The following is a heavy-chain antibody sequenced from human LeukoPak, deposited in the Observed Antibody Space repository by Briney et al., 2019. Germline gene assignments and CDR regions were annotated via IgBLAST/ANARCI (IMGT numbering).Heavy chain of an antibody. CDR2: ISVHDGHT. CDR3: ARYGCNSLACYEDY. V-gene: IGHV1-18*01. D-gene: IGHD2-15*01. Sequence: ASVKVSCKTSGYSFGNYGVTWERQAPGQGLEWMGGISVHDGHTNYAEKFQDRVTMTADTSTNTAYMELTSLRSDDTAVYYCARYGCNSLACYEDYWGQGTLVTVSS. CDR1: GYSFGNYG. J-gene: IGHJ4*02.